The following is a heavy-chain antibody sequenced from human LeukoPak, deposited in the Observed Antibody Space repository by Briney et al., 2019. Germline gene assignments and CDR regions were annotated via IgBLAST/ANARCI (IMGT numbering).Heavy chain of an antibody. V-gene: IGHV3-7*01. CDR2: IKQDGSEK. Sequence: GGSLRLPCAASGFAFSSYWMSWVRQAPGKGLEWVANIKQDGSEKYYVYSVKGRFTISRDNAKNSLYLQMNSLRAEDTAVYYCAKTLKDRYYDFWSGYYHYYYYMDVWGKGTTVTVSS. D-gene: IGHD3-3*01. CDR1: GFAFSSYW. CDR3: AKTLKDRYYDFWSGYYHYYYYMDV. J-gene: IGHJ6*03.